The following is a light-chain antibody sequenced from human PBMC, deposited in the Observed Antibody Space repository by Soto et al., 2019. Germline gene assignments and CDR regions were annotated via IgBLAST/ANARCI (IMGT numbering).Light chain of an antibody. J-gene: IGKJ1*01. V-gene: IGKV3-20*01. CDR2: GAS. Sequence: EIVLTQSPCTLSLSTAEIATLSCRGSQSVSSSYLAWYQQKPGQAPRLLIYGASSRATGIPDRFSGSGSGTDFTLTISRMEPEDFAAYYCQQYGSSLPWTFGQGTKVDIK. CDR1: QSVSSSY. CDR3: QQYGSSLPWT.